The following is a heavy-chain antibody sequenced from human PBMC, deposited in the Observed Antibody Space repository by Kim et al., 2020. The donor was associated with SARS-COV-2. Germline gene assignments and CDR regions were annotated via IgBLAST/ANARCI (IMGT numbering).Heavy chain of an antibody. CDR3: AKRQPGTGNPYDY. J-gene: IGHJ4*02. CDR2: ISGTGHLT. CDR1: GFTFINFD. D-gene: IGHD2-2*01. V-gene: IGHV3-23*01. Sequence: GGSLRLSCAASGFTFINFDMGWFRRAPGKGLEWVAAISGTGHLTYYGDSVKGRFTVSRDNSKNTLYLQMNTLRADDTALYYCAKRQPGTGNPYDYWGLGILVTVSS.